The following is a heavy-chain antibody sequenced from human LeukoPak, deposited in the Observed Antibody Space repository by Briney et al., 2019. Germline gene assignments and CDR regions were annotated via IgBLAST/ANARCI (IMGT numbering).Heavy chain of an antibody. D-gene: IGHD6-19*01. CDR1: GFTFSGYA. V-gene: IGHV3-23*01. CDR2: ISGSGGST. Sequence: GGSLRLSCAASGFTFSGYAMSWVRQAPGKGLEWVSAISGSGGSTYYADSVKGRFTISRDNSKNTLYLQMNSLRAEDTAVYYCAKAPGSSGWYGDFDYWGQGTLVTVSS. CDR3: AKAPGSSGWYGDFDY. J-gene: IGHJ4*02.